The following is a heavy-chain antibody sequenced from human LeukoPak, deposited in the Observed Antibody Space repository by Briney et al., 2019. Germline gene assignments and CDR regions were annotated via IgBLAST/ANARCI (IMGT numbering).Heavy chain of an antibody. D-gene: IGHD2-2*02. J-gene: IGHJ6*02. CDR1: GFTFSSYA. Sequence: PGGSLRLSCAASGFTFSSYAMSWVRQAPGKGLEWVSAISGSGGSTYYADSVKGRFTISRDNSKNTLYLQMNSLRAEDTAVYYCAKVIDAVPAAIVYYYGMDVWGQGTTVTVSS. V-gene: IGHV3-23*01. CDR2: ISGSGGST. CDR3: AKVIDAVPAAIVYYYGMDV.